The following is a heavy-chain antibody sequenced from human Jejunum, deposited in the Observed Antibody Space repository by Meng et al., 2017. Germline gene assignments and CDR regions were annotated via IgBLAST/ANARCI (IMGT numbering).Heavy chain of an antibody. Sequence: QEPVQESGPGLVKPSETLSLPCTVSGGSISNDYWSWLRQPPGKGPEWLAYIYYTGKTNYNPSLKSRLTISIDTSKNQFSLKLNSVTAADTAVYYCARGAGWYPSWGQGTLATVSS. V-gene: IGHV4-59*01. CDR1: GGSISNDY. D-gene: IGHD6-19*01. J-gene: IGHJ5*02. CDR3: ARGAGWYPS. CDR2: IYYTGKT.